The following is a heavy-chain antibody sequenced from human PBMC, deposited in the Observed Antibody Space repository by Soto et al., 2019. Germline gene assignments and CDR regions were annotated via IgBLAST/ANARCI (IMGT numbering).Heavy chain of an antibody. D-gene: IGHD1-26*01. V-gene: IGHV3-23*01. CDR2: ISGSVGST. CDR3: AKDPWGGWALRHFDY. Sequence: LXLSGAAAGFTFSSDAMSWVRQAPGKGLEWVSAISGSVGSTYYADSVKGRFTISRDNSKNTLYLQMNSLRAEDTAVYYCAKDPWGGWALRHFDYWGQGTMVTV. CDR1: GFTFSSDA. J-gene: IGHJ4*02.